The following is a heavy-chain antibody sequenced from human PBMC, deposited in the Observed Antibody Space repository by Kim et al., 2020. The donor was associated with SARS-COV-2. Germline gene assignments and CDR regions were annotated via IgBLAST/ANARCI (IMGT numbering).Heavy chain of an antibody. Sequence: SETLSLTCTVSGGSISSGGYYWSWIRQHPGKGLEWIGYIYYSGSTYYNPSLKSRVTISVDTSKNQFSLKLSSVTAADTAVYYCARGGTLGAYGGNEGAFDIWGQGTMVTVSS. CDR1: GGSISSGGYY. CDR2: IYYSGST. D-gene: IGHD4-17*01. CDR3: ARGGTLGAYGGNEGAFDI. V-gene: IGHV4-31*03. J-gene: IGHJ3*02.